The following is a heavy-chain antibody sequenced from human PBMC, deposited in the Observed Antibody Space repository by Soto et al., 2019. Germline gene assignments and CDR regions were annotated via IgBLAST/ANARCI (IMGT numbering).Heavy chain of an antibody. D-gene: IGHD4-4*01. CDR2: ISGSGGST. Sequence: LSCAASGFTFSSYAMSWVRQAPGKGLEWVSAISGSGGSTYYADSVKGRFTISRDNSKNTLYLQMNSLRAEDTAVYYCAKDTDYSNFYYFDYWGQGTLVTVSS. V-gene: IGHV3-23*01. CDR1: GFTFSSYA. CDR3: AKDTDYSNFYYFDY. J-gene: IGHJ4*02.